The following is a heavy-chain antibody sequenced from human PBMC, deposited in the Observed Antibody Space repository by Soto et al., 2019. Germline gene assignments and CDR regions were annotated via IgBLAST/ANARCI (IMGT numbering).Heavy chain of an antibody. CDR3: ASACSSSSAADY. D-gene: IGHD6-6*01. CDR2: IYDSESA. Sequence: QVQLQESGPGLVKPSQTLSLTCSVSGESISSGGYYWSWIRHHPGKGLEWIGYIYDSESAYYNPSLKSRVTNSMDTAKNLFAMRLSSVTAADTAVYYCASACSSSSAADYWGQGTLASVSS. J-gene: IGHJ4*02. V-gene: IGHV4-31*03. CDR1: GESISSGGYY.